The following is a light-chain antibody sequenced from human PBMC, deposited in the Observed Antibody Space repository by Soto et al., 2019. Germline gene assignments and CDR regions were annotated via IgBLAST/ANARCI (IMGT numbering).Light chain of an antibody. CDR2: EVS. Sequence: QSVLTQPASVSGSPGQSITISCAATSSDFGGYNFVSWYQQHPAKAPKLIIYEVSNRPSGVSNRFSGSKSGNTASLTISGLQAEDEADYYCSSYTSSSIVVFGGGTKLTVL. V-gene: IGLV2-14*01. CDR1: SSDFGGYNF. J-gene: IGLJ2*01. CDR3: SSYTSSSIVV.